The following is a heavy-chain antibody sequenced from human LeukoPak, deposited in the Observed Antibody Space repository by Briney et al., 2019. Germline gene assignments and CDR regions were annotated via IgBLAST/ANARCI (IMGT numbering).Heavy chain of an antibody. CDR3: ARVKKSTAARAANWFDP. CDR1: GGSISSGGYY. J-gene: IGHJ5*02. D-gene: IGHD6-6*01. CDR2: INHSGST. Sequence: SQTLSLTCTVSGGSISSGGYYWSWIRQHPGKGLEWIGEINHSGSTNYNPSLKSRVTISVDTSKNQFSLKLSSVTAADTAVYYCARVKKSTAARAANWFDPWGQGTLVTVSS. V-gene: IGHV4-31*03.